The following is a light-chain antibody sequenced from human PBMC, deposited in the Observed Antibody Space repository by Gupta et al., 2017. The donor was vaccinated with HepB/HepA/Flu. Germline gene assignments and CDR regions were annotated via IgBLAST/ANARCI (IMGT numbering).Light chain of an antibody. CDR2: DAS. J-gene: IGKJ1*01. CDR1: QSVSSF. Sequence: EIVFTQSPASLSLSPGERATLSCRASQSVSSFLAWYQQKPGQAPRLLIYDASNRATGIPARFSGSGSGTGFTLTISSLGPEDVAVYYCQQRSNWHPWTFGQGTKVEIK. V-gene: IGKV3-11*01. CDR3: QQRSNWHPWT.